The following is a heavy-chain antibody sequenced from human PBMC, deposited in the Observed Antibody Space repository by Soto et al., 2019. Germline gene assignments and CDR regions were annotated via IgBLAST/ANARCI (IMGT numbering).Heavy chain of an antibody. CDR1: GGSISSGAYY. CDR2: IYYSGNT. D-gene: IGHD2-21*01. Sequence: QVQLQESGPGLVKPSQTLSLTCTVSGGSISSGAYYWSWIRQHPGKGLEWIGYIYYSGNTYYNPSLKCRVNISVDTSKNQFSLKLSSVTAADTAVYYCARVGVRLGDYFDYWGQGTLVSVSS. V-gene: IGHV4-31*03. J-gene: IGHJ4*02. CDR3: ARVGVRLGDYFDY.